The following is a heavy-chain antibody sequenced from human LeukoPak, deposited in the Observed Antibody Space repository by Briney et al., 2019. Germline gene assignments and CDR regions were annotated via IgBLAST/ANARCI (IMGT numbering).Heavy chain of an antibody. CDR2: ITDGADT. D-gene: IGHD1-1*01. J-gene: IGHJ4*02. V-gene: IGHV3-23*01. Sequence: GESLKISCKGSGFPFGSYAMTWVRQAPGKGLESVSVITDGADTYYADSVKGRFTISRDNSQNTVHLQMDNLRADDTAVYYCAKVDYWSPENYLDSWGQGTLVTVSS. CDR1: GFPFGSYA. CDR3: AKVDYWSPENYLDS.